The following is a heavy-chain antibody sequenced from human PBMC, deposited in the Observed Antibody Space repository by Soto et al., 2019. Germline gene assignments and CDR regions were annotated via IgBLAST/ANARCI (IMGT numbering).Heavy chain of an antibody. CDR3: ARDGYCSGGSCYSVPVFDY. J-gene: IGHJ4*02. V-gene: IGHV3-33*01. D-gene: IGHD2-15*01. Sequence: QLQLVESGGGVVQPGRSLRLSCAASGFTFSSYGMHWVRQAPGKGLEWVAVIWYDGSKKYYADSVKGRFTISRDNSKNPLYLQRNSLRAEDTAGYYGARDGYCSGGSCYSVPVFDYWGQGTLVTVSS. CDR2: IWYDGSKK. CDR1: GFTFSSYG.